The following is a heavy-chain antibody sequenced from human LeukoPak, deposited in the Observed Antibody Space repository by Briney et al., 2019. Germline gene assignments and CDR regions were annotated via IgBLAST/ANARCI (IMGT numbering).Heavy chain of an antibody. CDR1: GDSISGSRYH. Sequence: PSETLSLTCTVSGDSISGSRYHWGWIRQPPGKGLEWIGRISYSGSTYYNPSLKSRVTISVDTSRSQISLKLTSITAADTAVYYCARDPAIKPADSYYYFYFMDVWGKGTTVSVS. CDR2: ISYSGST. D-gene: IGHD2-2*01. J-gene: IGHJ6*03. CDR3: ARDPAIKPADSYYYFYFMDV. V-gene: IGHV4-39*07.